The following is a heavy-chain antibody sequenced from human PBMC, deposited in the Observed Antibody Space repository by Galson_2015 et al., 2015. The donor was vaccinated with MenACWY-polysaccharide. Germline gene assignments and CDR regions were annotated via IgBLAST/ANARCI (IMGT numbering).Heavy chain of an antibody. CDR1: GFSLGAWY. Sequence: SLRLSCAASGFSLGAWYMSWIRQAPGKGLEWLSYISKSDDSIYYADSVKGRFTISRDNARNSLYLQVNSLEAEDTAIYYCARGHYGLDVWGQGTRSPSP. J-gene: IGHJ6*02. CDR3: ARGHYGLDV. CDR2: ISKSDDSI. V-gene: IGHV3-11*01.